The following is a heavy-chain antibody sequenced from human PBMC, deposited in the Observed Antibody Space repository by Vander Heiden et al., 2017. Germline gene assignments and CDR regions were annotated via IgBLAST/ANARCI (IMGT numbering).Heavy chain of an antibody. CDR3: ARENYYYGMDV. J-gene: IGHJ6*02. CDR2: IKQDGSEK. Sequence: EVQRVESGGGVVEPGGDMRLYCAAAGFTSSSYWMSWTRQAPGKGLEWVANIKQDGSEKYYVDSVKGRFTISRDNAKNSLYLQMNSLRAEDTAVYYCARENYYYGMDVWGQGTTVTVSS. V-gene: IGHV3-7*01. CDR1: GFTSSSYW.